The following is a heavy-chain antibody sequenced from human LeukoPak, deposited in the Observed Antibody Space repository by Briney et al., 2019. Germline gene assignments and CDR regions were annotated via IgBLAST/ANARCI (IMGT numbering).Heavy chain of an antibody. CDR1: GYTFTSYY. CDR3: ARGTVVAQAAIRGFWLDP. CDR2: INPSGGST. V-gene: IGHV1-46*01. Sequence: ASVKVSCKASGYTFTSYYMHWVRQAPGQGLEWMGIINPSGGSTSYAHKFQGRFTMTRDMSTSTVYMELSSLRSEDTAVYYCARGTVVAQAAIRGFWLDPWGQGTLVSVSS. D-gene: IGHD2-2*02. J-gene: IGHJ5*02.